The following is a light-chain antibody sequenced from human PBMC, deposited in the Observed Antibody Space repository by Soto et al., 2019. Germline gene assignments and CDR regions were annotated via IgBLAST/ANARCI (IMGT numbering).Light chain of an antibody. Sequence: QAVVTQPPSVSGAPGQRVTISCTGSSSNIGAGYDVHWYQQLPGTAPKLLIYGNSNRPSGVPDRFSGSKSGTSASLAITGLRAEYEADYYCQSYDSSLSGWVFGGGTKLTVL. J-gene: IGLJ3*02. CDR3: QSYDSSLSGWV. CDR2: GNS. V-gene: IGLV1-40*01. CDR1: SSNIGAGYD.